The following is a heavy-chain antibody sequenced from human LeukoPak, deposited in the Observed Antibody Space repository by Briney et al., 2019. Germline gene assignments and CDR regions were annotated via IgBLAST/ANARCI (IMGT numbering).Heavy chain of an antibody. CDR1: GLPFRSYG. J-gene: IGHJ4*02. D-gene: IGHD3-10*01. Sequence: AGGSLRPSCAASGLPFRSYGMNWVPQAPGKGLGGVAFIRYDGSNKYYADSVKGRFTISRDNSKNTLYLQMNSLRAEDTAVYYCAKDYYGSGSYHDYWGQGTLVTVSS. CDR2: IRYDGSNK. V-gene: IGHV3-30*02. CDR3: AKDYYGSGSYHDY.